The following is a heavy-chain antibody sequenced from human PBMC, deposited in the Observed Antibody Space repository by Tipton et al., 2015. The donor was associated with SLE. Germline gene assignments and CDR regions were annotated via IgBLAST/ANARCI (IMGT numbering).Heavy chain of an antibody. V-gene: IGHV3-74*01. CDR3: ARRGGYRAYEDYFDS. D-gene: IGHD5-12*01. Sequence: SLRLSCAASGFTFTNHWMHWIRQTPEKGLVWVSRINTDGSTTNYADSVKGRFTISRDNSKRMVCLQMDGLRVDDTAVYYCARRGGYRAYEDYFDSWGQGTLVTVSS. CDR1: GFTFTNHW. J-gene: IGHJ4*02. CDR2: INTDGSTT.